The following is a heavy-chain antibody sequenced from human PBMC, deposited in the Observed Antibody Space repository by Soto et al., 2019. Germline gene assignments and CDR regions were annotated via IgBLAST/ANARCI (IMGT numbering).Heavy chain of an antibody. Sequence: ASVKVSCKVSGYTLTELSMHWVRQAPGKGLEWMGGFDPEDGETIYAQKFQGRVTMTEDTSTDTAYMELSSLRSEDTAVYYCATYTIFGVVRAPYYYYYGMDVWGQGTTVTV. D-gene: IGHD3-3*01. V-gene: IGHV1-24*01. CDR1: GYTLTELS. J-gene: IGHJ6*02. CDR2: FDPEDGET. CDR3: ATYTIFGVVRAPYYYYYGMDV.